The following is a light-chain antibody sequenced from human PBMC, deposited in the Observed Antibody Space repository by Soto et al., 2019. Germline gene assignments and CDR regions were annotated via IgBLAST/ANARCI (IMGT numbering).Light chain of an antibody. J-gene: IGKJ4*01. CDR3: QQSYCTPLT. Sequence: DIQMTQSPSSLSASVGDRVTITCRASQSISSYLNWYQQKPGKAPKLLIYAASSLQSGVPSRFSGSRSGTDFTLTFSSLQPEDFATYYCQQSYCTPLTFGGGTKVEIK. CDR2: AAS. CDR1: QSISSY. V-gene: IGKV1-39*01.